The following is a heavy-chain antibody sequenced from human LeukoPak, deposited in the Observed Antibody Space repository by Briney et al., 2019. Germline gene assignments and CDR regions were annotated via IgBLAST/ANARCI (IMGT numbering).Heavy chain of an antibody. V-gene: IGHV4-61*01. CDR2: IYYSGST. J-gene: IGHJ6*02. CDR3: ARDYFTSYYYYGMDV. D-gene: IGHD2/OR15-2a*01. CDR1: GGSVSSGSYY. Sequence: SETLSLTCTVSGGSVSSGSYYWSWIRQPPGKGLEWIGYIYYSGSTNYNPSLKSRVTISVDTSKNQFSLKLSSVTAADTAVYCCARDYFTSYYYYGMDVWGQGTTVTVSS.